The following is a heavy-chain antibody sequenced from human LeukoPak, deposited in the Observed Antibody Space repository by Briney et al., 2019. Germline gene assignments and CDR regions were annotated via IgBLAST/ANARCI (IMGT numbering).Heavy chain of an antibody. Sequence: GGSLRLSCAASGFTFSSYAMSWVRQAPGKGLEWVSAISGSGGSTYYADSVKGRLTISRDNSKNTLYLQMNSLRAEDTAVYYCAKDWGDSSGYYYLKLDYFDYWGQGTLVTVSS. CDR1: GFTFSSYA. CDR2: ISGSGGST. D-gene: IGHD3-22*01. CDR3: AKDWGDSSGYYYLKLDYFDY. V-gene: IGHV3-23*01. J-gene: IGHJ4*02.